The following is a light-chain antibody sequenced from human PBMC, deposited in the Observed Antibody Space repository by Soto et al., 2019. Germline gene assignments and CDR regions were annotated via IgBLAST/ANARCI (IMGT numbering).Light chain of an antibody. CDR3: DSYTSSRAYV. Sequence: QSVLTQPDSVSGSPGQSITISCTGTSSDVGGYNYVSWYQQQAGKAPKLIMHEVSNRPSGVSNRFSGSKSGNTASLTISGLQAEDEADYYCDSYTSSRAYVFGIGTKLTVL. CDR2: EVS. J-gene: IGLJ1*01. V-gene: IGLV2-14*01. CDR1: SSDVGGYNY.